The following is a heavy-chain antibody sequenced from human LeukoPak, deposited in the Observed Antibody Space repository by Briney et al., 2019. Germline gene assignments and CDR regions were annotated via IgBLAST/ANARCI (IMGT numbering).Heavy chain of an antibody. CDR3: AREDEATAFDI. Sequence: GGSLRLSCAASGFIFSSYWMSWVRQAPGKGLEWVANIKQDGSEKYYVDSVKGRFTISRDNAKNSLYLQMNSLRAEDTAVYYCAREDEATAFDIWGQGTMVTVSS. V-gene: IGHV3-7*01. D-gene: IGHD5-12*01. CDR2: IKQDGSEK. J-gene: IGHJ3*02. CDR1: GFIFSSYW.